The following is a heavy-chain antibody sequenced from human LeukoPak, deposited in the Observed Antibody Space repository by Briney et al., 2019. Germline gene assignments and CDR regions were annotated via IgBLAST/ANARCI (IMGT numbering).Heavy chain of an antibody. CDR2: IYYLGNT. CDR1: GASISSSRDY. D-gene: IGHD6-13*01. J-gene: IGHJ6*03. V-gene: IGHV4-39*07. Sequence: SETLSLTCTVSGASISSSRDYWGWIRQTPGKGLEWIGSIYYLGNTYYNASLKSRVTISVDKSKNQFSLKLSSVTAADTAVYYCARDPRIAAAGYYYYMDVWGKGTTVTVSS. CDR3: ARDPRIAAAGYYYYMDV.